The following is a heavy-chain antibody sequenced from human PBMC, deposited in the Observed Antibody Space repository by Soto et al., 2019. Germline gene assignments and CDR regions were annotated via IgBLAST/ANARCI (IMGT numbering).Heavy chain of an antibody. V-gene: IGHV1-24*01. Sequence: ASVKVSCKVSGYTLTEFSMHWVRQAPGKGLEWMGNFDPEDGETIYAQKFQGRIIMTEDTSTDTAYMELSRLRSDDTAVYSCEGPRLGGYYYHGMDVWGQGTTVTVSS. CDR3: EGPRLGGYYYHGMDV. J-gene: IGHJ6*02. D-gene: IGHD3-10*01. CDR1: GYTLTEFS. CDR2: FDPEDGET.